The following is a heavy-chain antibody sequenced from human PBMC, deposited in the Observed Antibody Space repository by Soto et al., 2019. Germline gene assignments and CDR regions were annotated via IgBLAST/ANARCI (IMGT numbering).Heavy chain of an antibody. Sequence: GASVKVSCKASGYTFTGYYMHWVRQAPRQGLEWLGWINPNSGGTNYAQKFQGWVTMTRDTSISTAYMELSRLRSDDTAMYYCARGDIVVVPAGVRSYYGMDVWGQGTTVTVSS. J-gene: IGHJ6*02. V-gene: IGHV1-2*04. CDR1: GYTFTGYY. CDR2: INPNSGGT. D-gene: IGHD2-2*01. CDR3: ARGDIVVVPAGVRSYYGMDV.